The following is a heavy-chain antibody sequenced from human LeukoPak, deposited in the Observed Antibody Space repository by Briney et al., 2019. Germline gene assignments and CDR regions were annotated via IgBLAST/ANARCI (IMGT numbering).Heavy chain of an antibody. CDR2: ISGSGGST. D-gene: IGHD2-2*01. V-gene: IGHV3-23*01. CDR1: GFTFSSYA. CDR3: ARLVVPADAFDI. Sequence: GGSLRLSCAASGFTFSSYAMSWVRQAPGKGLEWVSAISGSGGSTYYADSVKGRFTISRDNSKNTLYLQMNSLRAEDTAVYYCARLVVPADAFDIWGQGTMVTVSS. J-gene: IGHJ3*02.